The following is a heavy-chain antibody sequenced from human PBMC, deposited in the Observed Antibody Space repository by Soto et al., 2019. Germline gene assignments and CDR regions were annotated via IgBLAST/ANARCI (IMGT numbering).Heavy chain of an antibody. CDR3: ARGLIAAAGHNYYYYYYMAV. J-gene: IGHJ6*03. CDR2: ISAYNGNT. CDR1: GYTFTSYG. Sequence: ASVKVSCKASGYTFTSYGISWVRQAPGQGLEWMGWISAYNGNTNYAQKLQGRVTMTTDTSTSTAYMELRSLRSDDTAVYYCARGLIAAAGHNYYYYYYMAVWGKGTTVTVSS. V-gene: IGHV1-18*01. D-gene: IGHD6-13*01.